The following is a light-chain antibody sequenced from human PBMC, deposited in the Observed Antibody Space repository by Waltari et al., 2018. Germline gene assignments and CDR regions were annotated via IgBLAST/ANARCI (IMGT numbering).Light chain of an antibody. Sequence: QTVVTQEPSLTVSPGGTVTLTCASSTGAVTTHYYPNWFQQKPGQAPRALIYSTNNKHSSTPPRFSCSLLGGNAALTLSGVHPEDEAEYYCLLYYGAWVFVVGTKLTVL. CDR1: TGAVTTHYY. CDR2: STN. V-gene: IGLV7-43*01. CDR3: LLYYGAWV. J-gene: IGLJ3*02.